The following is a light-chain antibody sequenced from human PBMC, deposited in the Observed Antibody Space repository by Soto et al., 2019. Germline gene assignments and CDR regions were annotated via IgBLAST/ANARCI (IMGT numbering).Light chain of an antibody. CDR3: CSYAGTYSYV. CDR2: DVN. Sequence: QSALTQPRSVSGSPGQSVAISCTGTSGDVGAYNFVSWYQQHPGNAPKLIIYDVNSRPSGVPHRFSGSKSGNTASLTISGIQAEDEADYYCCSYAGTYSYVFGAGTKLTVL. J-gene: IGLJ1*01. CDR1: SGDVGAYNF. V-gene: IGLV2-11*01.